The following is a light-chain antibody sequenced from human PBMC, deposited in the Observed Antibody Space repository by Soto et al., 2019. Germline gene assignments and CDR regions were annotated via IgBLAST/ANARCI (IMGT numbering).Light chain of an antibody. CDR2: GAS. Sequence: EIVLTQSPGTLSLSPGERATLSCRASQSVSNNYLAWYQQNPGQAPRLLIYGASSRATSIPDRFSGSGSGTDFTLTISRLEPEDFAVYYCQQYGSSPPVTFGGGTRVEIK. J-gene: IGKJ4*01. CDR3: QQYGSSPPVT. CDR1: QSVSNNY. V-gene: IGKV3-20*01.